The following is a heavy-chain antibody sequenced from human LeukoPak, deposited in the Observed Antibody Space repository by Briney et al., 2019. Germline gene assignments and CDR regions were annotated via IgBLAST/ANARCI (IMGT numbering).Heavy chain of an antibody. D-gene: IGHD5-18*01. CDR2: IYYSGST. CDR3: ARRSGYSYGLHLYYFDY. CDR1: YY. V-gene: IGHV4-59*08. J-gene: IGHJ4*02. Sequence: YYWSWIRQPPGKGLEWIGYIYYSGSTNYNPSLKSRVTISVDTSKNQFSLKLSSVTAADTAVYYCARRSGYSYGLHLYYFDYWGQGTLVTVSS.